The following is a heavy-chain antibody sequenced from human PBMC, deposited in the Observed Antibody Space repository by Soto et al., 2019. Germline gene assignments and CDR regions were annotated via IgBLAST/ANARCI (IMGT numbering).Heavy chain of an antibody. J-gene: IGHJ4*02. V-gene: IGHV3-30*18. Sequence: QVHLVESGGGVVQPGRSLRLSCAASGFTFSTYGIQWVRQAPGEGLEWVAIISYDGSDKWYVDSVKGRFTVSRDNSKNTLYLQMNSLRPEDTAIYYCAKDINSARDGYHYGIDYWGQGTLVTVSS. D-gene: IGHD5-18*01. CDR3: AKDINSARDGYHYGIDY. CDR2: ISYDGSDK. CDR1: GFTFSTYG.